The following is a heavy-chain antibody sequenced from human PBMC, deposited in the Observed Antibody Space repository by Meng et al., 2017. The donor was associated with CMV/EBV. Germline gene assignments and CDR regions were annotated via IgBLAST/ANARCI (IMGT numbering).Heavy chain of an antibody. CDR3: ASSTVVTDLDY. J-gene: IGHJ4*02. V-gene: IGHV1-46*01. D-gene: IGHD4-23*01. CDR1: GYTFTSYY. CDR2: INPSGGST. Sequence: GESLKISCAASGYTFTSYYMHWVRQAPGQGLEWMGIINPSGGSTSYAQKFQGRVTMTRDTSTSTVYMELSSLRSEDTAVYYCASSTVVTDLDYWGQGTLVTVSS.